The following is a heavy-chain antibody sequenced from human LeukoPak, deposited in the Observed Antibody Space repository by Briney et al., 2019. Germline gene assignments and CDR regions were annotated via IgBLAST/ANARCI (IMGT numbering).Heavy chain of an antibody. D-gene: IGHD6-6*01. Sequence: PSQTLSLTCTVSGGSISSYYWSWIRQPPGKGLEWIGYIYYSGSTNYNPSLKSRVTISVDTSKNQFSLKLSSVTAADTAVYYCARAQGAALFDYWGQGTLVTVSS. CDR1: GGSISSYY. J-gene: IGHJ4*02. CDR3: ARAQGAALFDY. CDR2: IYYSGST. V-gene: IGHV4-59*01.